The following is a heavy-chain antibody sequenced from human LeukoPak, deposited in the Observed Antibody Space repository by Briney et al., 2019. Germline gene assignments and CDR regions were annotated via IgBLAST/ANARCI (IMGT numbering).Heavy chain of an antibody. J-gene: IGHJ4*02. CDR2: IDPSDSYA. V-gene: IGHV5-10-1*01. Sequence: GESLKISCKGSGYSFTSYWISWVRQMPGKGLEWMGKIDPSDSYANYSPSLQGHVTISDDKPISTAYLQWNSLKASDTAMYYCARGLGNSEDYWGQGTLVTVSS. CDR3: ARGLGNSEDY. CDR1: GYSFTSYW. D-gene: IGHD4-23*01.